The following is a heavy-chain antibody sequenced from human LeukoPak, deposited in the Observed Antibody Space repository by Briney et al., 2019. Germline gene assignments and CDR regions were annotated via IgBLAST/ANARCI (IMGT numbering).Heavy chain of an antibody. J-gene: IGHJ6*02. CDR2: INHSGST. CDR3: ARGHGGLGGMDV. Sequence: KPAETLSLTCAVYGGSFSGYDWSWIRQPPGKGLEWIGEINHSGSTNYSPSLKSRVTISVDTSKNHFSLKVRSVTAADTAVYYCARGHGGLGGMDVWGQGTTVTVSS. CDR1: GGSFSGYD. D-gene: IGHD2-15*01. V-gene: IGHV4-34*01.